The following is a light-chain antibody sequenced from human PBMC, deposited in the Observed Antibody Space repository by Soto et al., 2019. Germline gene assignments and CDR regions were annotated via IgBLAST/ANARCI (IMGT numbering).Light chain of an antibody. CDR2: GAS. Sequence: EIVLTQSPGTLSLSPGERATLSCRASQSVSSSYLAWYQQKPGQAPRLLIYGASSRVTGIPDRFSGSGSGTDVTLTISRLEPEDFGVYYWEQYGSSPLLTFGGGTKVVIK. J-gene: IGKJ4*01. CDR3: EQYGSSPLLT. CDR1: QSVSSSY. V-gene: IGKV3-20*01.